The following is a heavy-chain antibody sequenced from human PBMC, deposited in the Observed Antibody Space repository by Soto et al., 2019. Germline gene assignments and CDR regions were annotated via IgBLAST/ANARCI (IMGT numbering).Heavy chain of an antibody. J-gene: IGHJ5*02. D-gene: IGHD2-15*01. CDR3: TRAQTRDCSGGTCYDVNWFDP. CDR2: IRSKGENFAT. CDR1: GLTFRGSP. Sequence: PGGALRLSCAASGLTFRGSPIHWVREASGEGLGGVAGIRSKGENFATTFAASVKGRFTISRDDSKNTAYLQMDSLKTEDTAVYYCTRAQTRDCSGGTCYDVNWFDPWGQGT. V-gene: IGHV3-73*01.